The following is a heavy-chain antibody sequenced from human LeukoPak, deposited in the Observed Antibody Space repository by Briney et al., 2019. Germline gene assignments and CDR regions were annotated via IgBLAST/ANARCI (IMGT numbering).Heavy chain of an antibody. CDR2: IYYRGDI. V-gene: IGHV4-59*03. J-gene: IGHJ4*02. CDR1: DGSIRSYY. CDR3: ATNKDWAEAD. D-gene: IGHD3/OR15-3a*01. Sequence: SETLSLTCSVSDGSIRSYYWSWIRQSPGQGLEWIGNIYYRGDINYNHSLKSRVIISIETSKNQFSLKVTSLAAADTAVDYCATNKDWAEADWGQGTVVIVSS.